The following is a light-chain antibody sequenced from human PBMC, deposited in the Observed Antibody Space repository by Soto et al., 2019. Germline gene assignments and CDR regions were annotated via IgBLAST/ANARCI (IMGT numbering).Light chain of an antibody. CDR3: TSYTSSTTPYV. Sequence: QSALTQPASVSGSPGQSITISCTGTSSDVGGYNYVSWYQQYPDRAPKLIMYEVINRPSGVSDRFSGSKSGNTASLTISGLQAEDEADYYCTSYTSSTTPYVFGTGTKVTVL. V-gene: IGLV2-14*01. CDR1: SSDVGGYNY. J-gene: IGLJ1*01. CDR2: EVI.